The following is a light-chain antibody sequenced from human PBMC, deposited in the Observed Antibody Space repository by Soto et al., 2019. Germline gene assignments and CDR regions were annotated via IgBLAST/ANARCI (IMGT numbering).Light chain of an antibody. V-gene: IGKV2-30*01. CDR2: KVS. Sequence: VGKAHSSLCPPDNHRQPASISCRSSQSLLSTDGNTYLNWFQLRPGQSPRRLIYKVSNRDSGVPDRFSGSGSGTDFSMRSYRVEVEDVGIYYDLQVRYWTLCTYGQGTKVDIK. J-gene: IGKJ1*01. CDR3: LQVRYWTLCT. CDR1: QSLLSTDGNTY.